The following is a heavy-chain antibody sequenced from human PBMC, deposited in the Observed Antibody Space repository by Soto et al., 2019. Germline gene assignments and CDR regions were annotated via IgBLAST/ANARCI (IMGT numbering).Heavy chain of an antibody. CDR3: ARDRDDFWSGYWFDP. Sequence: PGGSLRLSCAASGFTFSSYSMNWVRQAPGKGLEWVSSISSSSSYIYYADSVKGRFTISRDNAKNSLYLQMNSLRAEDTAVYYCARDRDDFWSGYWFDPWGQGTLVTVSS. V-gene: IGHV3-21*01. CDR2: ISSSSSYI. J-gene: IGHJ5*02. D-gene: IGHD3-3*01. CDR1: GFTFSSYS.